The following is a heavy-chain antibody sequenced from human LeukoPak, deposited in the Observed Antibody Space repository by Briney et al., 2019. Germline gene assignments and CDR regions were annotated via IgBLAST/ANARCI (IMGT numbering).Heavy chain of an antibody. CDR2: ISGSGGTT. Sequence: PGGSLRLSCAAYGFTVSTNYMSWVRQAPGKGLEWVSAISGSGGTTYYAVSVKGRFTISRDNSKNTLYLQMNSLRAEDTAVYYCARNFRDGYNNSFDYWGQGTLVTVSS. D-gene: IGHD5-24*01. V-gene: IGHV3-23*01. CDR3: ARNFRDGYNNSFDY. J-gene: IGHJ4*02. CDR1: GFTVSTNY.